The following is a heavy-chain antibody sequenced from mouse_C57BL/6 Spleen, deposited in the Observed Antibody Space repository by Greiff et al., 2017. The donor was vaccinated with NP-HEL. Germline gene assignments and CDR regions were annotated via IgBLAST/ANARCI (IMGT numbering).Heavy chain of an antibody. CDR2: IYPRSGNT. CDR1: GYTFTSYG. CDR3: AMYDGYYVAPYYAMDY. J-gene: IGHJ4*01. V-gene: IGHV1-81*01. D-gene: IGHD2-3*01. Sequence: VQLQQSGAELARPGASVKLSCKASGYTFTSYGISWVKQRTGQGLEWIGEIYPRSGNTYYNEKFKGKATLTADKSSSTAYMELRSLTSEDSAVYFCAMYDGYYVAPYYAMDYWGQGTSVTVSS.